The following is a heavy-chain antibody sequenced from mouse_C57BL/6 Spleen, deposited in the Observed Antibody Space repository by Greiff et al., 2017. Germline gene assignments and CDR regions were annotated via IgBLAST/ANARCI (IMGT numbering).Heavy chain of an antibody. Sequence: EVQRVESGGDLVKPGGSLKLSCAASGFTFSSYGMSWVRQTPDKRLEWVATISSGGSYTYYPDSVKGRFTITRDNAKNTLDLQKSSLKAEDTAMYYCARHGGRGYYFDYWGQGTTLTVSS. J-gene: IGHJ2*01. CDR2: ISSGGSYT. CDR3: ARHGGRGYYFDY. V-gene: IGHV5-6*01. CDR1: GFTFSSYG.